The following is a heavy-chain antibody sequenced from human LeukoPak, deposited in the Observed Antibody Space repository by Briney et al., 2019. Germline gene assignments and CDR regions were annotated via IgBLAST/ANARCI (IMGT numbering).Heavy chain of an antibody. V-gene: IGHV1-46*01. D-gene: IGHD1-26*01. J-gene: IGHJ3*02. CDR2: INPSGGST. Sequence: GASVKVSCKASGYTFTSYYMHWVRQAPGQGLEWMGIINPSGGSTSYAQKFQGRVTMTRHTSTSTVYMELSSLRSEDTAVYYCARDPLLRRDAFDIWGQGTMVTVSS. CDR1: GYTFTSYY. CDR3: ARDPLLRRDAFDI.